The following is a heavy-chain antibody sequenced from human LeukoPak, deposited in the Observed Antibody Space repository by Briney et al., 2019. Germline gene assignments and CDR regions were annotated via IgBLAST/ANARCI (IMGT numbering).Heavy chain of an antibody. J-gene: IGHJ4*02. D-gene: IGHD5-18*01. CDR2: MNPNSGNT. Sequence: ASVKVSCMASGYTFTSYDINWLRQATGQGLEWMGWMNPNSGNTGYAQKFQGRVTMTRNTSISTAYMELSSLRSEDTAVYYCARKPDSYGYDYWGQGTLVTVSS. CDR3: ARKPDSYGYDY. V-gene: IGHV1-8*01. CDR1: GYTFTSYD.